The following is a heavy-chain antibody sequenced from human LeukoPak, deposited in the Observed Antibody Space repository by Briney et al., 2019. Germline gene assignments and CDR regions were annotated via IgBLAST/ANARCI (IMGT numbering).Heavy chain of an antibody. CDR1: GFTFSSYW. D-gene: IGHD3-10*01. CDR3: ARDVSGSYSFDY. V-gene: IGHV3-11*04. CDR2: ISSSGSTI. J-gene: IGHJ4*02. Sequence: PGGTLRLSCAASGFTFSSYWMSWIRQAPGKGLEWVSYISSSGSTIYYADSVKGRFTISRDNAKNSLYLQMNSLRAEDTAVYYCARDVSGSYSFDYWGQGTLVTVSS.